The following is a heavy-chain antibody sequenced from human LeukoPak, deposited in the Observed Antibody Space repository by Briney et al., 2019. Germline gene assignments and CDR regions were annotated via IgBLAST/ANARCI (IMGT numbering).Heavy chain of an antibody. CDR2: IIPIFGSA. CDR3: ARGVLRYFDWLSSYSYYMDV. Sequence: ASVKVSCKASGGTFSSYVISWVRQAPGQGLEWMGGIIPIFGSANYAQNFQGRATITADESTSTAYMELSSLRSEDTAVYYCARGVLRYFDWLSSYSYYMDVWGKGTTVTVSS. V-gene: IGHV1-69*13. D-gene: IGHD3-9*01. CDR1: GGTFSSYV. J-gene: IGHJ6*03.